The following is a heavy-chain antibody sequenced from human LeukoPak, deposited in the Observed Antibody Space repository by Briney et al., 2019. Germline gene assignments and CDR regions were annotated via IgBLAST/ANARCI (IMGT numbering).Heavy chain of an antibody. CDR3: AREGYYGSGSPPSLYFDY. J-gene: IGHJ4*02. D-gene: IGHD3-10*01. V-gene: IGHV3-30-3*01. CDR2: TSSDLNVK. CDR1: GFTFRNYV. Sequence: GESLRLSCAASGFTFRNYVIHWVRQAPGKGLEWVAVTSSDLNVKLYADSVKGRFTISRDNSRSTLYLQMNSLRPEDTAIYYCAREGYYGSGSPPSLYFDYWGQGTLVTVSS.